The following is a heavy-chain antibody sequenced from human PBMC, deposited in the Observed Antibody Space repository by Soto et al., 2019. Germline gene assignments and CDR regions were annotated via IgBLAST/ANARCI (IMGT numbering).Heavy chain of an antibody. Sequence: GESLKISCKASGYSFTTYWIAWVRQMPGKGLEWLGIINPGDSDIRYSPSFQGQVTISADNSISTAYLQWSSLKASDTAMYYCARHEQFYYYYYGMDVWGQGTAVTVSS. D-gene: IGHD4-4*01. V-gene: IGHV5-51*01. CDR2: INPGDSDI. J-gene: IGHJ6*02. CDR3: ARHEQFYYYYYGMDV. CDR1: GYSFTTYW.